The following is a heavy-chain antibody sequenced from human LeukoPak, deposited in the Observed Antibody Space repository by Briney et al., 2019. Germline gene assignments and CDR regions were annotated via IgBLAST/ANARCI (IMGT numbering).Heavy chain of an antibody. CDR2: IYTSGST. J-gene: IGHJ5*02. Sequence: SETLSLTCTVSGGSISSGGYYWSWIRQPAGKGLEWIGRIYTSGSTSYNPSLKSRVTMSVDTSKNQFSLKLSSVTAADTAVYYCARDLDQPAEDSTLFDPWGQGTLVTVSS. CDR3: ARDLDQPAEDSTLFDP. D-gene: IGHD2-2*01. V-gene: IGHV4-61*02. CDR1: GGSISSGGYY.